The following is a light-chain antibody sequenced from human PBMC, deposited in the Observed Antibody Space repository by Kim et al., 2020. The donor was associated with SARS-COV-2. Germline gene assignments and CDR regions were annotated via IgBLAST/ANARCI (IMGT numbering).Light chain of an antibody. CDR3: QQNYSSPSS. CDR1: QTILDNSNNKNH. Sequence: RATLKHKANQTILDNSNNKNHLTWYQQKPGQPPKVLIYGASNPESGLPDRFSGSGSGKDFTLTISSLQDEDVAVYYCQQNYSSPSSFGQGTKLEI. J-gene: IGKJ2*03. V-gene: IGKV4-1*01. CDR2: GAS.